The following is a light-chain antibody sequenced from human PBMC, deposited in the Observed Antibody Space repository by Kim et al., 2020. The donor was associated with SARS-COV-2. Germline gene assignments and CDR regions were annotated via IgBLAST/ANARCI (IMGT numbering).Light chain of an antibody. CDR3: TTHANNNYI. CDR2: EVT. J-gene: IGLJ1*01. V-gene: IGLV2-8*01. Sequence: VTISCSATSGDFGGYGGYNYVSWYQQHPGKAPKLIIYEVTKRPSGVPNRFSGSKSGNTASLTVSGLQAEDEADYYCTTHANNNYIFGTGTKVTVL. CDR1: SGDFGGYGGYNY.